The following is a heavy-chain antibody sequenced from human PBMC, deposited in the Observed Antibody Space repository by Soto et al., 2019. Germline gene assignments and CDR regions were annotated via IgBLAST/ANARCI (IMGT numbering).Heavy chain of an antibody. D-gene: IGHD4-17*01. CDR2: IYYSGST. V-gene: IGHV4-59*05. J-gene: IGHJ5*02. CDR1: GGSISSYY. Sequence: SLTCTVSGGSISSYYWSWIRQPPGKGLEWIGSIYYSGSTYYNPSLKSRVTISVDTSKNQFSLKLSSVTAADTAVYYCARHGGTVTTMDSGWFDPWGQGTLVTVSS. CDR3: ARHGGTVTTMDSGWFDP.